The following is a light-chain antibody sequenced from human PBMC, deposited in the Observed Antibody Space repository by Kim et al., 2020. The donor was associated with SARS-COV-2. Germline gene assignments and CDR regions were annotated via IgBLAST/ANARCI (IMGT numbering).Light chain of an antibody. CDR2: GAS. J-gene: IGKJ2*01. V-gene: IGKV3-20*01. CDR3: QQYGDSQYT. CDR1: QTIKRNY. Sequence: EIVLTQSPGTLSLSPGERATLSCRASQTIKRNYLAWYQQKTGQPPRVLIYGASYRATGVPDRFSGSGFETDFTLTITGLEPDDFAVYYCQQYGDSQYTFGQGTKVDIK.